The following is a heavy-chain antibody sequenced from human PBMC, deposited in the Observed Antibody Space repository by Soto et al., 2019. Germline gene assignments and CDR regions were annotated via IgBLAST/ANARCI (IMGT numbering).Heavy chain of an antibody. CDR2: TSYAGDRK. V-gene: IGHV3-30-3*01. D-gene: IGHD3-22*01. CDR3: ARGSVHYSDSIGHYLPLDH. CDR1: GFDFSRHS. Sequence: QVHLVESGGGVVQPGRSLRLSCAASGFDFSRHSMHWVRQAPGKGLEWVTVTSYAGDRKYYADSVKGRLTMSRDNSKNTFFLQMNSLRVDDTAVYYSARGSVHYSDSIGHYLPLDHGGHGTLVTVPS. J-gene: IGHJ4*01.